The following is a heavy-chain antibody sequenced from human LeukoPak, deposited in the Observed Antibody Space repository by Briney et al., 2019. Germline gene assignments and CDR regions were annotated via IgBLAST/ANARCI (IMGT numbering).Heavy chain of an antibody. J-gene: IGHJ4*02. D-gene: IGHD6-19*01. CDR1: GFTVSTNY. V-gene: IGHV3-21*01. CDR3: ARDPWGMLVVEVAGFDY. CDR2: ISSSSSYI. Sequence: GGSLTLSCAASGFTVSTNYMSWVRQAPGKGLEWVSSISSSSSYIYYADSVKGRFTISRDNAKNSLYLQMNSLRGEDTAVYYCARDPWGMLVVEVAGFDYWGQGTLVTASS.